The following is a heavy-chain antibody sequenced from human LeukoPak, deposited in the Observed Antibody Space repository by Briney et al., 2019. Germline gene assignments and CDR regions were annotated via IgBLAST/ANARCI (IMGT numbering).Heavy chain of an antibody. J-gene: IGHJ5*02. CDR1: GYTLTELS. V-gene: IGHV1-24*01. Sequence: ASVKVSCKVSGYTLTELSMHWVRQAPGKGLEWMGGFDPEDGETIYAQKFQGRVTMTEDTSTDTAYMELSSLRSEDTAVYYCATVPVCCSTTSCYQSEQRWFDPCGQGPLVLVSS. CDR3: ATVPVCCSTTSCYQSEQRWFDP. D-gene: IGHD2-2*01. CDR2: FDPEDGET.